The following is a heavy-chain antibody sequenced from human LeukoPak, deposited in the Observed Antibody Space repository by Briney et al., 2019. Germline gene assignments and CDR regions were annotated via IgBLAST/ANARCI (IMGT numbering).Heavy chain of an antibody. V-gene: IGHV3-23*01. CDR1: GFTFSSSA. D-gene: IGHD6-13*01. CDR3: AKGPYSSSWDYFDY. CDR2: ISGSGGST. J-gene: IGHJ4*02. Sequence: GGSLRLSCAVSGFTFSSSAMSWVRQAPGKGLEWVSGISGSGGSTYYADSVKGRFTISRDNSKNTLYLQMNSLRAEDTAVYYCAKGPYSSSWDYFDYWGQGPLVTVSS.